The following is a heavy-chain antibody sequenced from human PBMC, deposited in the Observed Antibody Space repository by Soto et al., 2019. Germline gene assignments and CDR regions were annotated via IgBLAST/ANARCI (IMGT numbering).Heavy chain of an antibody. J-gene: IGHJ5*02. CDR3: ARVDSGQAFSSEIDWFDP. V-gene: IGHV3-23*01. CDR2: ISGSGITT. CDR1: GFTFSSYA. Sequence: LRLSCVGSGFTFSSYAMTWVRQAPGKGLEWVSTISGSGITTYHADSVKGRFTISRDNSKNTLYLQMNSLRGADTAMYYCARVDSGQAFSSEIDWFDPWGQGTLVTVSS. D-gene: IGHD6-19*01.